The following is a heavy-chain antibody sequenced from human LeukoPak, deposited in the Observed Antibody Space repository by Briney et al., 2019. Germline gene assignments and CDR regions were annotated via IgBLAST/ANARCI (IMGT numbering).Heavy chain of an antibody. V-gene: IGHV1-18*01. CDR3: ARSVGIFGVVSTGGSFDY. Sequence: GASVKVSCKASGYTFTSYGISWVRQAPGQGLEGMGGISAYNGNTNYAQKLQGRVTMTTDTSTSTAYMEPRSLRSDATAVSYRARSVGIFGVVSTGGSFDYWGQGTLVTVSS. CDR2: ISAYNGNT. D-gene: IGHD3-3*01. CDR1: GYTFTSYG. J-gene: IGHJ4*02.